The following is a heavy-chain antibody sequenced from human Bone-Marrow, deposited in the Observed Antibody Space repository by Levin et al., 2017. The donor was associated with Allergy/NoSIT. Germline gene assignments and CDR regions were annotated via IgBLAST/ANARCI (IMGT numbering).Heavy chain of an antibody. CDR1: GFSFRSYG. D-gene: IGHD1-14*01. CDR3: ARESTPGFDY. Sequence: GESLKISCAASGFSFRSYGMHWVRQAPGKGLEWVGLISYDGDFTFYGDSVKGRFTISRDNSNNTLFLQMNSLRAEDTAVYHCARESTPGFDYWGQGTLVTVSS. V-gene: IGHV3-30*03. CDR2: ISYDGDFT. J-gene: IGHJ4*02.